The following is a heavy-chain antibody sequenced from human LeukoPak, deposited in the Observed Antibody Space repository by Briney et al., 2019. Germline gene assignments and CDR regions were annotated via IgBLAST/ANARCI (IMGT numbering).Heavy chain of an antibody. CDR1: GNYW. V-gene: IGHV3-74*01. Sequence: GGSLRLSCAASGNYWMHWVRQVPGKGLVWVSHINSDGSWTSYADSVKGRFTISKDNAKNSLYLQMNSLRAEDTAVYYCARERPWYSSSWYWFDPWGQGTLVTVSS. J-gene: IGHJ5*02. CDR2: INSDGSWT. D-gene: IGHD6-13*01. CDR3: ARERPWYSSSWYWFDP.